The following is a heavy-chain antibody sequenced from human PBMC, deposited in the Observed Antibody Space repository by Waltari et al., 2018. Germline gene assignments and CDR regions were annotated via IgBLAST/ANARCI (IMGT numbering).Heavy chain of an antibody. J-gene: IGHJ4*02. CDR3: ARAPHGVTMLGY. CDR2: MNPNSGNT. CDR1: GSTFPSYD. D-gene: IGHD2-21*02. V-gene: IGHV1-8*01. Sequence: QVQLVQSGAEVKKPGASVKVSCKASGSTFPSYDIHWVRQATGQGLEWMGWMNPNSGNTGYAQKFRGRVTMTRSTSISTAYMELSSVRSEDTAVYYCARAPHGVTMLGYWGQGTLVTVSS.